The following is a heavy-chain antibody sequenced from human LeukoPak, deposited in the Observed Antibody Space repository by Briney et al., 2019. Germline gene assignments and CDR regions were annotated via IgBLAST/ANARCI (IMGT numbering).Heavy chain of an antibody. V-gene: IGHV5-51*01. CDR3: ARHNYGLDV. Sequence: GESLKISCKVSEYRSTYYWVSWVRRMPGKGLEWMGIIFLGDSDTRYSPSFQGQVSISADKSTSTAYLQLISLKASDTAVYYCARHNYGLDVWGQGTTVTVSS. CDR1: EYRSTYYW. J-gene: IGHJ6*02. CDR2: IFLGDSDT.